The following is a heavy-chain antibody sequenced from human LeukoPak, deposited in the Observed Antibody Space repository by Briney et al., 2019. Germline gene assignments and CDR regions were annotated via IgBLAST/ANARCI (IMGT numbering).Heavy chain of an antibody. CDR1: GGSFSGYY. Sequence: SETLSLTCAVYGGSFSGYYWSWIRQPPGKGLEWIGEINHSGSTNYNPSLKSRVTISVDTSKNQFSLKLSSVTAADTAVYYCARGRRTSRGVRGVRYYFDYWGQGTLVTVSS. CDR3: ARGRRTSRGVRGVRYYFDY. D-gene: IGHD3-10*01. V-gene: IGHV4-34*01. J-gene: IGHJ4*02. CDR2: INHSGST.